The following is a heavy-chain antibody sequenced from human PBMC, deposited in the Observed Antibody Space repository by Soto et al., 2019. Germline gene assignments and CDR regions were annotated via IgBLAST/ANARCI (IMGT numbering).Heavy chain of an antibody. CDR1: GGSFSGYY. D-gene: IGHD2-15*01. V-gene: IGHV4-34*01. Sequence: PSETLSLTCAVYGGSFSGYYWSWIRQPPGKGLEWIGEINHSGSTNYNPSLKSRVTISVDTSKNQFSLKLSSVTAADTAVYYCARAAPRFYSGGSCYAGRASWAQGTRSPSPQ. CDR2: INHSGST. J-gene: IGHJ5*02. CDR3: ARAAPRFYSGGSCYAGRAS.